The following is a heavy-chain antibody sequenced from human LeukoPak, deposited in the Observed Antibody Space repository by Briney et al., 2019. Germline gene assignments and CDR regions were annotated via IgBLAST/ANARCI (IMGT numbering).Heavy chain of an antibody. CDR3: ARGRGLPGPLDY. CDR1: GFTFDDYG. J-gene: IGHJ4*02. V-gene: IGHV3-21*01. Sequence: PGGSLRLSCAASGFTFDDYGMSWVRQAPGKGLEWVSSISSSSSHIYYADSVKGRFTISRDNAKNSLYLQMNSLRAEDTAVYYCARGRGLPGPLDYWGQGTLVTVSS. D-gene: IGHD3-10*01. CDR2: ISSSSSHI.